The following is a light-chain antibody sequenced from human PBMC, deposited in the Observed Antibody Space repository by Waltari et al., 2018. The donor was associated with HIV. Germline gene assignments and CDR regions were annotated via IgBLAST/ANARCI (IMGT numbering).Light chain of an antibody. V-gene: IGKV3-15*01. CDR1: QRISTN. Sequence: VMTQSPATLSVSPGDRATLSCKTSQRISTNLAWYQQKPGQVPRLPIYGASTRATGIPDRFSGSTSGTDFTLTISSLQSEDSAVYYCQQYNNWPFTFGPGTRLEIK. J-gene: IGKJ3*01. CDR2: GAS. CDR3: QQYNNWPFT.